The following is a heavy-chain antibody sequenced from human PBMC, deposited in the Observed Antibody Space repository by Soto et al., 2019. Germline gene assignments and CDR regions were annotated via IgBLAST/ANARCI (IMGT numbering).Heavy chain of an antibody. CDR1: GGSFSGYY. CDR2: INHSGST. V-gene: IGHV4-34*01. J-gene: IGHJ4*02. D-gene: IGHD1-1*01. CDR3: ATTPPDY. Sequence: SETLSLTCAVYGGSFSGYYWSWIRQPPGKGLEWIGEINHSGSTNYNPSLKSRVTISVDTSKNQFSLKLSSVTAADTAVYYCATTPPDYWGKGTLVPVPS.